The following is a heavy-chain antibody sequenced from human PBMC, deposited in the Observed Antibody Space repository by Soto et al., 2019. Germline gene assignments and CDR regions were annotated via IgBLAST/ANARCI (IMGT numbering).Heavy chain of an antibody. V-gene: IGHV4-34*01. CDR2: INHSGST. CDR1: GGSFSGYY. Sequence: SETLSLTCAVYGGSFSGYYWSWIRQPPGKGLEWIGEINHSGSTNYNPSLKSRVTISVDTSKNQFSLKLSSVTAADTAVYYCARGGGINMWLWTYNWFDPWGQGTLVTVSS. J-gene: IGHJ5*02. CDR3: ARGGGINMWLWTYNWFDP. D-gene: IGHD5-12*01.